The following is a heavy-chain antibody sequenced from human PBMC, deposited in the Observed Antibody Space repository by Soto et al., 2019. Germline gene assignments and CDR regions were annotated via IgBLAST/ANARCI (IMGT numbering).Heavy chain of an antibody. CDR2: MNPQSGYT. CDR1: GYTFTTYD. Sequence: QVQLVQSGAEVKKPGASVKVSCKASGYTFTTYDINWVRQATGQRLEWVGWMNPQSGYTGLAQKFQGRVSMARDTSINTAYMELSSLRSEDTAVYYCVRVFGSIDYWGQGTLVTVSS. J-gene: IGHJ4*02. D-gene: IGHD3-10*02. CDR3: VRVFGSIDY. V-gene: IGHV1-8*01.